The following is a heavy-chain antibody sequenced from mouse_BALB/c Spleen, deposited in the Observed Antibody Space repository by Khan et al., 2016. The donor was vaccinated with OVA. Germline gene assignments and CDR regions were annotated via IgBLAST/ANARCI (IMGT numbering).Heavy chain of an antibody. V-gene: IGHV9-3-1*01. Sequence: QVQLKQSGPELKKPGETVKISCKASGYTFTNYGMNWVKQAPGKGLKWMGWINTYTGEPTYGDDLKGRFAFSLETSASTAYLQINNLKNEDTATYCCARVGNYWYFDVWGAGTTVTVSS. CDR2: INTYTGEP. D-gene: IGHD2-1*01. CDR1: GYTFTNYG. CDR3: ARVGNYWYFDV. J-gene: IGHJ1*01.